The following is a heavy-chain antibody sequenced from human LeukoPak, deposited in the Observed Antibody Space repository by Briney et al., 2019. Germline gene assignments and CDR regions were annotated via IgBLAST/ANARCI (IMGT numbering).Heavy chain of an antibody. V-gene: IGHV3-21*01. D-gene: IGHD4-23*01. J-gene: IGHJ4*02. CDR3: ARGDRGVTRRPFDY. CDR1: GFTFSSYS. Sequence: GGSLRLSCAASGFTFSSYSMNWVRQAPGKGLEWVSSISSSSSCIYYADSVKGRFTISRDNAKNSLYLQMNSLRAEDTAVYYCARGDRGVTRRPFDYWGQGTLVTVSS. CDR2: ISSSSSCI.